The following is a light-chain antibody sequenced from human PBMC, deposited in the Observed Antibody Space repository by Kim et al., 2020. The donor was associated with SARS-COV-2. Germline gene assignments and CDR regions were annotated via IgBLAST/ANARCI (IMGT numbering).Light chain of an antibody. CDR2: DVN. J-gene: IGLJ1*01. Sequence: QSALTQPPSASGSPGQSVTISCTGTSSDIGGYKYVSWYQQHPGKAPKLMIYDVNKRPSGVPDRFSGSKSGNTASLTVSGLQAEDEADYYCSSYAGSSYVFGTGTKVTVL. CDR1: SSDIGGYKY. V-gene: IGLV2-8*01. CDR3: SSYAGSSYV.